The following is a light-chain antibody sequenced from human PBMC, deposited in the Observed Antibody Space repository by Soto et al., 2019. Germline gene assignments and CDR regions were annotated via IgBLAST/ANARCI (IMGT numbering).Light chain of an antibody. Sequence: DIQMTQSPSSLSASVGDRVTITCQASQGISNYLNWYQQKPGKAPKLLIYDASNLETGVPSRFSGSGSGTDFTFTISSLQPEDIATYYCQQYDNPLFTFGPGTKVDIK. CDR1: QGISNY. CDR2: DAS. V-gene: IGKV1-33*01. J-gene: IGKJ3*01. CDR3: QQYDNPLFT.